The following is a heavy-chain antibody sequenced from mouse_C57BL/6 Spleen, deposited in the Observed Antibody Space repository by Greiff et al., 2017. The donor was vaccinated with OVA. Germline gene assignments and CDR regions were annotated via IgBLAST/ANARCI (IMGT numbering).Heavy chain of an antibody. CDR1: GFTFSSYA. J-gene: IGHJ2*01. V-gene: IGHV5-4*01. Sequence: EVMLVESGGGLVKPGGSLKLSCAASGFTFSSYAMSWVRQTPEKRLEWVATISDGGSYTYYPDNVKGRFTISRDNAKNNLYLQMSHLKSEDTAMYYCARDRAYYGSSLYYFDYWGQGTTLTVSS. CDR3: ARDRAYYGSSLYYFDY. CDR2: ISDGGSYT. D-gene: IGHD1-1*01.